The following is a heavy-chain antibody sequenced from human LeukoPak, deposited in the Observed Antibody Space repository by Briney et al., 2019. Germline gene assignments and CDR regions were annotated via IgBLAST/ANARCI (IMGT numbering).Heavy chain of an antibody. CDR2: ISSSSSTI. V-gene: IGHV3-48*01. J-gene: IGHJ4*02. CDR3: ARSSRELGGYAPWELMPPFDY. D-gene: IGHD1-7*01. CDR1: GFIFNNYG. Sequence: GGSLRLSCGGSGFIFNNYGMNWVRQAPGKGLEWVSYISSSSSTIYYADSVKGRFTISRDNAKNSLYLQMNSLRAEDTAVYYCARSSRELGGYAPWELMPPFDYWGQGTLVTVSS.